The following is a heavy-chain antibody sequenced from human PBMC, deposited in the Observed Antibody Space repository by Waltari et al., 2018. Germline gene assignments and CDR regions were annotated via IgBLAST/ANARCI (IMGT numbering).Heavy chain of an antibody. CDR3: VHSSVTYYFNY. CDR2: IDWDDDK. CDR1: GFSLSTIGMR. D-gene: IGHD4-4*01. V-gene: IGHV2-70*04. Sequence: QVTLKESGPALVKPTQTLTLTCTFSGFSLSTIGMRVSWISQPPGKALEWLASIDWDDDKFYRTSLKTRLTISKHTSKNQLVLTMTNMDPVDTATYFFVHSSVTYYFNYWGQGSLVTVSS. J-gene: IGHJ4*02.